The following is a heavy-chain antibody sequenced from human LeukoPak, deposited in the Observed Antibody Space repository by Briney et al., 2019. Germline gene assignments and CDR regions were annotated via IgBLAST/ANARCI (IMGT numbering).Heavy chain of an antibody. J-gene: IGHJ4*02. CDR2: IYTSGST. CDR1: GGSISSGSYY. V-gene: IGHV4-61*02. CDR3: ATVDIVATGQNY. Sequence: SENLSLTCTVSGGSISSGSYYWSWIRQPAGKGLEWIGRIYTSGSTNYNPSLKSRVTISVDTSKNQFSLKLSSVTAADTAVYYCATVDIVATGQNYWGQGTLVTVSS. D-gene: IGHD5-12*01.